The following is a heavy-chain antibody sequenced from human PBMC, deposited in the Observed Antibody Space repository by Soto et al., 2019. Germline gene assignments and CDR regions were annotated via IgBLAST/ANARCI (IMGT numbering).Heavy chain of an antibody. D-gene: IGHD1-1*01. CDR1: GYAFTTYG. Sequence: QVHLVQSGAEVKKPGASVKVSCKGSGYAFTTYGITWVRQAPGKGLEWMGWISAHNGNTNYAQKRQGRVTVTRETSTSTAYMELRSLKSDDTAVYYCAGGRYGDYWGQGALVTVSS. CDR3: AGGRYGDY. CDR2: ISAHNGNT. J-gene: IGHJ4*02. V-gene: IGHV1-18*01.